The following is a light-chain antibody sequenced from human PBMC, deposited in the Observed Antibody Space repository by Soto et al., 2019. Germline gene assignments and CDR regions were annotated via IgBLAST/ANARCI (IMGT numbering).Light chain of an antibody. V-gene: IGKV3-20*01. CDR3: QQYDSSPLT. CDR1: QSISGSY. J-gene: IGKJ4*01. Sequence: EIVLTQSPGTLSLSPGERATLSCRASQSISGSYLAWYQQKPGQAPRLLIYAASSRATGIPDRFSGSGSGTDFTLTISRLEPEDFAVYYCQQYDSSPLTFGGGTKVDIK. CDR2: AAS.